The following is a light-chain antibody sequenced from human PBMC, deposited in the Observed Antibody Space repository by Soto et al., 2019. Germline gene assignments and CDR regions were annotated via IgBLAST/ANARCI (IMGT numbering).Light chain of an antibody. CDR2: WAS. Sequence: DIVMTQSPDSLAVSLGERATINCKSSQSVLYSSNNKNYLAWYQQKIGQPPKLLIHWASTRASGVPDRFSGSGSGTDFTLTISSLQAEDVAVYYCQQYYNTLSYTFGQGTKLEI. CDR1: QSVLYSSNNKNY. J-gene: IGKJ2*01. CDR3: QQYYNTLSYT. V-gene: IGKV4-1*01.